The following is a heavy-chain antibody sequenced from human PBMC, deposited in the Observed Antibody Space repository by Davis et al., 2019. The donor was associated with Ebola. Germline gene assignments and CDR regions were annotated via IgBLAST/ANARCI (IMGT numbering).Heavy chain of an antibody. D-gene: IGHD1-26*01. CDR3: VKDTSNIWFDI. CDR2: FGTSGDT. Sequence: GGSLRLSCAASGFIFRSYVMSWVRQAPGKGLEWVSTFGTSGDTYYADSVKGRFTISRDNSKNTLYLQMNGLRVDDTAIYFCVKDTSNIWFDIWGQGTMVTVSS. J-gene: IGHJ3*02. CDR1: GFIFRSYV. V-gene: IGHV3-23*01.